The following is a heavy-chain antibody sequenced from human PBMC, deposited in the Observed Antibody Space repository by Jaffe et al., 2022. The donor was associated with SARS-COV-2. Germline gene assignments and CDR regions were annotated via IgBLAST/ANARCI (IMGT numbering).Heavy chain of an antibody. CDR3: TSKLVEWELRTFDY. CDR1: GFTFGDYA. V-gene: IGHV3-49*03. J-gene: IGHJ4*02. D-gene: IGHD1-26*01. CDR2: IRSKAYGGTT. Sequence: EVQLVESGGGLVQPGRSLRLSCTASGFTFGDYAMSWFRQAPGKGLEWVGFIRSKAYGGTTEYAASVKGRFTISRDDSKSIAYLQMNSLKTEDTAVYYCTSKLVEWELRTFDYWGQGTLVTVSS.